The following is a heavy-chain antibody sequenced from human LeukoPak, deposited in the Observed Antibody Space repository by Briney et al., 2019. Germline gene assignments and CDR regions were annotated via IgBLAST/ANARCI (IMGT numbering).Heavy chain of an antibody. Sequence: SETLSLTCTVSGGSITSTSYYWGWIRQPPGKGLEWIGSIYYSGTTSYNPSLKSRVTISVDTSKNQFSLKLGSVTAADTAVYYCARLNNYQMFDYWSQGTLVTVSS. V-gene: IGHV4-39*01. CDR1: GGSITSTSYY. J-gene: IGHJ4*02. D-gene: IGHD1-1*01. CDR3: ARLNNYQMFDY. CDR2: IYYSGTT.